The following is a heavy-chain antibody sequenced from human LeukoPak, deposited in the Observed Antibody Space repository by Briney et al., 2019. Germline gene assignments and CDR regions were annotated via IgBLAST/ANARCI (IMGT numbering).Heavy chain of an antibody. CDR2: IKQDGSEK. Sequence: TGGSLRLSCAASGFTFSTYWMSWVRQAPGKGLEWVANIKQDGSEKYYVDSVKGRFTISRDNAKNSLYLQMNSLRAEDTAVYYCAREISLDYCSGGSCYSGYDYWGQGTLVTVSS. CDR1: GFTFSTYW. J-gene: IGHJ4*02. CDR3: AREISLDYCSGGSCYSGYDY. V-gene: IGHV3-7*01. D-gene: IGHD2-15*01.